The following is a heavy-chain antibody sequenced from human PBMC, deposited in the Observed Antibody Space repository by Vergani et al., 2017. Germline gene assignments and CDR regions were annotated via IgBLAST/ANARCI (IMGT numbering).Heavy chain of an antibody. CDR3: ARGPTLLWFGELLSPRDPCFDY. Sequence: QVQLQQWGAGLLKPSETLSLTCAVYGGSFSGYYWSWIRQPPGKGLEWIGEINHSGSTNYNPSLKSRVTISVDTSKNQFSLKLSSVTAADTAVYYCARGPTLLWFGELLSPRDPCFDYWGQGTLVTVSS. J-gene: IGHJ4*02. D-gene: IGHD3-10*01. CDR1: GGSFSGYY. CDR2: INHSGST. V-gene: IGHV4-34*01.